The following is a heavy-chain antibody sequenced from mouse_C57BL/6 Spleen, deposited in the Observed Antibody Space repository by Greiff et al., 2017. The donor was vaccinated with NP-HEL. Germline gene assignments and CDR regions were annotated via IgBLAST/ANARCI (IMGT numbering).Heavy chain of an antibody. CDR3: ARNCYYYGSSYYWYFDV. V-gene: IGHV2-2*01. CDR1: GFSLTSYG. Sequence: QVQLKQSGPGLVQPSQSLSITCTVSGFSLTSYGVHWVRQSPGKGLEWLGVIWSGGSTDYNAAFISRLSISKDNSKSQVFFKMNSLQADDTAIYYCARNCYYYGSSYYWYFDVWGTGTTVTVSS. D-gene: IGHD1-1*01. J-gene: IGHJ1*03. CDR2: IWSGGST.